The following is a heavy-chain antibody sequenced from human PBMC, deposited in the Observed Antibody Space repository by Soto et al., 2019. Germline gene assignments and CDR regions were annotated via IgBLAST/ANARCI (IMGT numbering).Heavy chain of an antibody. J-gene: IGHJ4*02. CDR2: INAGNGNT. D-gene: IGHD6-13*01. CDR3: AREGVAAANDY. V-gene: IGHV1-3*01. Sequence: ASVKVSCKVSGYTLTSYAMHWVRQAPGQRLEWMGWINAGNGNTKYSQKFQGRVTITRDTSASTAYMELSSLRSEDTAVYYCAREGVAAANDYWGQGTLVTVSS. CDR1: GYTLTSYA.